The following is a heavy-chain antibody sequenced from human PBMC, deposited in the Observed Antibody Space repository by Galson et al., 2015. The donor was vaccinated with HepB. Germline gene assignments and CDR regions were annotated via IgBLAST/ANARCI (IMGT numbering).Heavy chain of an antibody. J-gene: IGHJ4*02. CDR2: ISYDGSNK. CDR1: GFTFSSYG. D-gene: IGHD6-19*01. Sequence: SLRLSCAASGFTFSSYGMHWVRQAPGKGLEWVAVISYDGSNKYYADSVKGRFTISRDNSKNTLYLQMNSLRAEDTAVYYCASAGGSSGWYLGYWGQGTLVTVSS. V-gene: IGHV3-30*03. CDR3: ASAGGSSGWYLGY.